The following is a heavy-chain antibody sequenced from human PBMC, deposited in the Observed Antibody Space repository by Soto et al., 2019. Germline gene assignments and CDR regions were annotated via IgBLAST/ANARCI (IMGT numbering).Heavy chain of an antibody. CDR1: GFTFSSYS. CDR2: ISSSSSYI. D-gene: IGHD1-26*01. Sequence: GVLRLSCAASGFTFSSYSMNWVRQAPGKGLEWVSSISSSSSYIYYADSVKGRFTISRDNAKNSLYLQMNSQRAEDTAVYYCARDGGSYGDYWGQGTLVTVSS. V-gene: IGHV3-21*01. CDR3: ARDGGSYGDY. J-gene: IGHJ4*02.